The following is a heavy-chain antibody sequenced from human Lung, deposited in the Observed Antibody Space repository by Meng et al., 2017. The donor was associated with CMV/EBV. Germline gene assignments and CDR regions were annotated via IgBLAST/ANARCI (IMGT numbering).Heavy chain of an antibody. Sequence: GEXXKISCAASGFTFSSYWMSWVRQAPGKGLEWVANIKQDGSEKYYVDSVKGRFTISRDNAKNSLYLQMNSLRAEDTAVYYCARVRYSKGMGYYYGMDVWXQGTTVTVSS. V-gene: IGHV3-7*01. CDR2: IKQDGSEK. CDR3: ARVRYSKGMGYYYGMDV. D-gene: IGHD3-16*02. J-gene: IGHJ6*02. CDR1: GFTFSSYW.